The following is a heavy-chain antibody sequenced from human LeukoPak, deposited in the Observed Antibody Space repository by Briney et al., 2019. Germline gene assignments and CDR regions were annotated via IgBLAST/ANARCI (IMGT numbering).Heavy chain of an antibody. D-gene: IGHD6-19*01. J-gene: IGHJ4*02. V-gene: IGHV4-34*01. CDR3: ARRAYSSGWYYFDY. CDR1: GGSFSVYH. CDR2: VNHSGST. Sequence: SETLSLTCAVYGGSFSVYHWSWIRQPPGKGLEWIGEVNHSGSTNYNPSLKSRVTISVDTSKNQFSLKLSSVTAADTAMYYCARRAYSSGWYYFDYWGQGTLVTVSS.